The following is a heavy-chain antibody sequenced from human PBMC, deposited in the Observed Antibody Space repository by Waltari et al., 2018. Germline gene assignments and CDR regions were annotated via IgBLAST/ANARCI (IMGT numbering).Heavy chain of an antibody. CDR2: IRYDGSNK. CDR1: GFTFSSYG. Sequence: QVQLVESGGGVVQPGGALRPSSAACGFTFSSYGMHWVRQAPGKGLEWVAFIRYDGSNKYYADSVKGRFTISRDNSKNTLYLQMNSLRAEDTAVYYCATPGYSSGWYWGQGTLVTVSS. D-gene: IGHD6-19*01. V-gene: IGHV3-30*02. CDR3: ATPGYSSGWY. J-gene: IGHJ4*02.